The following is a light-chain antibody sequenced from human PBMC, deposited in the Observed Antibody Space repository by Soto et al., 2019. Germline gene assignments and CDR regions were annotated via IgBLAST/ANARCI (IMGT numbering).Light chain of an antibody. CDR2: STN. CDR1: SGSVSTSSY. Sequence: TVVTQEPSFSVSPGGTITLTCGLTSGSVSTSSYPSWYQQTPGQAPRTLIYSTNTRSSGVPDRFSGSILGNKAALTITGAQADDESDYYCALSLPRGVWEFGGGTKLTVL. J-gene: IGLJ3*02. V-gene: IGLV8-61*01. CDR3: ALSLPRGVWE.